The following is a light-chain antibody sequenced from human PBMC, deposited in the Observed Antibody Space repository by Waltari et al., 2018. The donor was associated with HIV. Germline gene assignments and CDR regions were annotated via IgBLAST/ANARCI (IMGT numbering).Light chain of an antibody. CDR3: QQFNNWPPS. Sequence: EIVMTQSPATLSGSPGERVTLSCRASQGVSSNLAWYQQTPGQAPRLLICGTSTKATDISAIFSGSGSGTEFTLTISSLRSEDVAVYYCQQFNNWPPSFGGGTKVEIK. V-gene: IGKV3-15*01. J-gene: IGKJ4*01. CDR1: QGVSSN. CDR2: GTS.